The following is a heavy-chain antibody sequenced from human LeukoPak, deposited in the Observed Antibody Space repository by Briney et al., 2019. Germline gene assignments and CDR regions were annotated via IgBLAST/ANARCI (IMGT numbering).Heavy chain of an antibody. CDR3: AIDEYYYDSSGYYDGEDY. D-gene: IGHD3-22*01. CDR2: MNPNSGNT. Sequence: EASVKVSCKASGYTFTSYDINWVRQATGQGREWMGWMNPNSGNTGYAQKFQGRVNMTRNNFISTAYMELSSLRSEDTAVYYCAIDEYYYDSSGYYDGEDYWGQGTLVTVSS. J-gene: IGHJ4*02. CDR1: GYTFTSYD. V-gene: IGHV1-8*01.